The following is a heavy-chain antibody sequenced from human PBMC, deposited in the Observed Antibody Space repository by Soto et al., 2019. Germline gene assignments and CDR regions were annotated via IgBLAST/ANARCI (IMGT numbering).Heavy chain of an antibody. J-gene: IGHJ4*02. CDR2: FDPEDGET. CDR1: GYTLTELS. CDR3: ATSCGGDYFDY. Sequence: RASVKVSCKVSGYTLTELSMHSVRQAPGKGLEWVGGFDPEDGETFYAQKFQGRVIMTQDTSTDAAYMEVSSLTSEETAVYYCATSCGGDYFDYWGQGTMVTVSS. V-gene: IGHV1-24*01. D-gene: IGHD2-21*01.